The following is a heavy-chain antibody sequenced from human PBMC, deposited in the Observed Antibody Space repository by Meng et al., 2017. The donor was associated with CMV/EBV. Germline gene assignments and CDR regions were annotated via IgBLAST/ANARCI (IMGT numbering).Heavy chain of an antibody. J-gene: IGHJ5*02. CDR3: ARGGTDYWSGYVWFDP. CDR2: IYYNGNT. Sequence: ESLKISCTVSAGSISSYYWTWIRQPPGKGLEWVGYIYYNGNTNYNPSLKSRVTISVDTSKNQFSLKMSYVTAADTAVYYCARGGTDYWSGYVWFDPWGQGTLVTVFS. CDR1: AGSISSYY. D-gene: IGHD3-3*01. V-gene: IGHV4-59*01.